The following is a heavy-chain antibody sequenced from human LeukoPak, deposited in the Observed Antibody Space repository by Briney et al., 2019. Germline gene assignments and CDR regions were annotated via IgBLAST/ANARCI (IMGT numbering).Heavy chain of an antibody. CDR2: IYYSGST. D-gene: IGHD6-19*01. CDR1: GGSISSGGYS. CDR3: ARQVAVAGTSDFDY. J-gene: IGHJ4*02. Sequence: SETLSLTCAVSGGSISSGGYSWSWIRQPPGKGLEWIGYIYYSGSTYYNPSLKSRVTISVDTSKNQFPLKLSSVTAADTAVYYCARQVAVAGTSDFDYWGQGTLVTVSS. V-gene: IGHV4-30-2*03.